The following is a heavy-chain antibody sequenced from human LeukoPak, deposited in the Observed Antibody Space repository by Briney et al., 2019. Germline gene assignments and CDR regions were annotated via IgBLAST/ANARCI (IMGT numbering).Heavy chain of an antibody. CDR1: GYSFISYW. J-gene: IGHJ3*02. D-gene: IGHD3-22*01. CDR2: IYPGDSDT. V-gene: IGHV5-51*01. CDR3: QSSTAYYDSSGLPYDAFDI. Sequence: GESLKISCKGSGYSFISYWIGWVRHMPGKGLEWMGIIYPGDSDTRYSPSFQGQVTISADKSIITAYLQWSSLKASDTAMYARQSSTAYYDSSGLPYDAFDIWGQGTMVTVSS.